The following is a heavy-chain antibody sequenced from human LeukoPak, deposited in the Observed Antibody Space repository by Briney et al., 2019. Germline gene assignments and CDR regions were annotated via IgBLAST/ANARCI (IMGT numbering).Heavy chain of an antibody. Sequence: GGSLRLSCAASGFTFSSYAMSWVRQAPGKGLEWISFVSISSGTIYYADSVKGRFTISRDNAKNSLYLQMNSLRAEDTAVYYCARRYYDSSGYEVSGVDYWGQGTLVTVSS. D-gene: IGHD3-22*01. CDR3: ARRYYDSSGYEVSGVDY. CDR1: GFTFSSYA. CDR2: VSISSGTI. J-gene: IGHJ4*02. V-gene: IGHV3-48*04.